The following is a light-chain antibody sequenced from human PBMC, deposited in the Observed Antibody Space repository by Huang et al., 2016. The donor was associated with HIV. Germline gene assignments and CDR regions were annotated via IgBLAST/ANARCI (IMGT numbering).Light chain of an antibody. CDR1: ENITTN. Sequence: EIGMTQSPATLSVSPGESATLSCRDSENITTNLVWYHQKVGQAPRLLISGASARATEGQARFSGSGSGTEFTLTISSLQSEDFGIYYCQQYNNRPLITFGPGTKVD. CDR2: GAS. V-gene: IGKV3-15*01. J-gene: IGKJ3*01. CDR3: QQYNNRPLIT.